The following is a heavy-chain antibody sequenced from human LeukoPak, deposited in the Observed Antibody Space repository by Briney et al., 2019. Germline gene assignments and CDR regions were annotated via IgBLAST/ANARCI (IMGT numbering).Heavy chain of an antibody. CDR1: LGTFSIYV. CDR2: IFPIFGTA. J-gene: IGHJ4*02. D-gene: IGHD3-10*01. Sequence: SVNVSSMASLGTFSIYVISSVRQAPGQRGEWMGGIFPIFGTAYYAQKFMGSVTTTADESTSTAYMELSSLRSEETAVYYCARGGPLWFGESPDIDYWGQGTLVTVSS. V-gene: IGHV1-69*01. CDR3: ARGGPLWFGESPDIDY.